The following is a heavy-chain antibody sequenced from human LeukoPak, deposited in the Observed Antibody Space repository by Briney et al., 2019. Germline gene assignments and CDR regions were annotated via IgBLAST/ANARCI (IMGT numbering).Heavy chain of an antibody. J-gene: IGHJ6*04. D-gene: IGHD2-2*01. CDR3: ALCSSTSCYGEYYYYGMDV. CDR2: IIPIFGTA. Sequence: ASVKVSCKASGGTFSSYAISWVRQARGQGLEWMGGIIPIFGTANYAQKFQGRVTITADESTSTAYMELSSLRPEDTAVYYCALCSSTSCYGEYYYYGMDVWGKGTTVTVSS. V-gene: IGHV1-69*01. CDR1: GGTFSSYA.